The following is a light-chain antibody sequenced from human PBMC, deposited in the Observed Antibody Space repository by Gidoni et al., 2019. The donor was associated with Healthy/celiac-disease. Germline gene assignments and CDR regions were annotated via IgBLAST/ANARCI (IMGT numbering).Light chain of an antibody. CDR2: EVS. CDR1: SSDVGGYNY. J-gene: IGLJ2*01. CDR3: SSYAGSNNPVV. V-gene: IGLV2-8*01. Sequence: QSALGPPSASGSPGQSVTISCTGTSSDVGGYNYVSWYQQHPGKAPKLMIYEVSKRPSGVPDRFSGSKSGNTASLTVSGLQAEDEADYYCSSYAGSNNPVVFGGGTKLTVL.